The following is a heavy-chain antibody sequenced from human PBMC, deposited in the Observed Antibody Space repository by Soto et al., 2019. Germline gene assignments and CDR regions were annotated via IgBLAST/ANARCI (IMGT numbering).Heavy chain of an antibody. CDR1: GYKFIGYW. CDR3: VRHGNGTPYYFDF. Sequence: EVQLVQSGAEVKKPGESLTISCKASGYKFIGYWISWVRQRPGKGLEWVGRIDPSDSYTTYSPSFEGHVTISVDKSISTAYLQWRSLQASDTAKYYCVRHGNGTPYYFDFWGRGTLVPVSS. CDR2: IDPSDSYT. D-gene: IGHD1-1*01. J-gene: IGHJ4*02. V-gene: IGHV5-10-1*03.